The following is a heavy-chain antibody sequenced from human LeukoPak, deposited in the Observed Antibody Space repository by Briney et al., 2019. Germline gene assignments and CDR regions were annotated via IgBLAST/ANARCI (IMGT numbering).Heavy chain of an antibody. CDR2: ISYDGSNK. Sequence: PGGSLRLSCAASGITFSNYVMHWVRQAPGKGLEWVALISYDGSNKYYADSVKGRFTTSRDNSKNTLYLQMNSLRAEDTAVYYCARERCSSTSCYAGGGNWFDPWGQGTLVTVSS. J-gene: IGHJ5*02. V-gene: IGHV3-30-3*01. D-gene: IGHD2-2*01. CDR1: GITFSNYV. CDR3: ARERCSSTSCYAGGGNWFDP.